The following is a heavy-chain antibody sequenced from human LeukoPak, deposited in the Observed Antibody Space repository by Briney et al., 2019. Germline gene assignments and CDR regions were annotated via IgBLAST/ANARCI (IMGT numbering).Heavy chain of an antibody. CDR1: GFTFSSSA. CDR2: ISGSGGST. J-gene: IGHJ4*02. V-gene: IGHV3-23*01. CDR3: AKAPKDYYGSGSYYFFDY. D-gene: IGHD3-10*01. Sequence: GGSLRLSYAPSGFTFSSSAMSCVRQAPGEGMEWVSAISGSGGSTYYADSVKGGYTTSRDKTKNTLYLQMTSLRAEDTGVYYCAKAPKDYYGSGSYYFFDYWGQGTLVTVSS.